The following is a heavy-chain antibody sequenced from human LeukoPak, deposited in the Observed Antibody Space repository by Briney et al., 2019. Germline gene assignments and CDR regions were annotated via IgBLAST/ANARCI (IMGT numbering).Heavy chain of an antibody. CDR2: IYYSGST. V-gene: IGHV4-31*03. Sequence: SETLSLTCTVSGGSISSGGYYWSWIRQHPGKGLEWIGYIYYSGSTYYNPSLKSRVTISVDTSKNQFSLKLSSVTAADTAVYYCAREGPSFGVIPPPIWGQGTMVTVSS. CDR1: GGSISSGGYY. D-gene: IGHD3-3*01. CDR3: AREGPSFGVIPPPI. J-gene: IGHJ3*02.